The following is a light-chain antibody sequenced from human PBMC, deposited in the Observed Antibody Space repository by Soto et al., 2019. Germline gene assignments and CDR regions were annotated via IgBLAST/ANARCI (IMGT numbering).Light chain of an antibody. Sequence: QAVVTQEPSLTVSPGGTVTLTCGSSTGAVTSGHYPYWFQQKPAQAPRTLIYDTTNKHSWTPARFSGSLLGGKAALTLSGAQPEDEADYYCLLSYSGARVFGGWTKLTVL. CDR3: LLSYSGARV. J-gene: IGLJ2*01. CDR2: DTT. CDR1: TGAVTSGHY. V-gene: IGLV7-46*01.